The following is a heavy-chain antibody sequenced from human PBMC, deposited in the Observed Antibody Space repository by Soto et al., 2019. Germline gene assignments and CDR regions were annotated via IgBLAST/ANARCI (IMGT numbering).Heavy chain of an antibody. CDR1: GGSISSGGYY. D-gene: IGHD6-13*01. CDR2: IYYSGST. V-gene: IGHV4-31*03. Sequence: SETLSLTCTVSGGSISSGGYYWSWIRQHPGKGLEWIGYIYYSGSTYYNPSLKSRVTISVDTSKNQFSLKLSSVTAADTAVYYCARDEEGYCCCGYHKDGMYVSGQRTTVPVS. J-gene: IGHJ6*02. CDR3: ARDEEGYCCCGYHKDGMYV.